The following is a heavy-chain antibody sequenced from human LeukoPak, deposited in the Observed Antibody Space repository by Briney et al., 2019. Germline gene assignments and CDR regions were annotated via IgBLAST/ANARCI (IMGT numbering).Heavy chain of an antibody. CDR3: ARARAAQYYYYYMDV. CDR2: IIPIFGTA. D-gene: IGHD6-6*01. CDR1: GGTFSSYA. Sequence: SSVTVSCKASGGTFSSYAISWVRQAPGQGLEWMGGIIPIFGTANCAQTFQGRVTITTDESTSTAYMELSSLRSEDTAVYYCARARAAQYYYYYMDVWGKGTTVTVAS. J-gene: IGHJ6*03. V-gene: IGHV1-69*05.